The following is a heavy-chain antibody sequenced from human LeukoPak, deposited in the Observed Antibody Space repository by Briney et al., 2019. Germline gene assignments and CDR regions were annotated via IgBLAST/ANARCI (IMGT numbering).Heavy chain of an antibody. CDR3: ARGHPEGYCTNGVCYPGYYFDY. CDR2: ISSSSSYI. CDR1: GFTFSSYS. J-gene: IGHJ4*02. Sequence: GGSLRLSCAASGFTFSSYSMNWVRQAPGKGLEWVSSISSSSSYIYYADSVKGRFTISRDNAKNSLYLQMNSLRAEDTAVYYCARGHPEGYCTNGVCYPGYYFDYWGQGTLVTVSS. D-gene: IGHD2-8*01. V-gene: IGHV3-21*01.